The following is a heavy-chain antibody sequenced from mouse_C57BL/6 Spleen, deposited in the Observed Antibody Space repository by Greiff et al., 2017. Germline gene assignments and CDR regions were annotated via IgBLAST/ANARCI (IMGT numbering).Heavy chain of an antibody. V-gene: IGHV1-26*01. CDR3: ARVYYSNVHWYFDV. D-gene: IGHD2-5*01. CDR1: GYTFTDYY. Sequence: EVQLQQSGPELVKPGASVKISCKASGYTFTDYYMNWVKQSHGKSLEWIGDINPNNGGTSYNQKFKGKATLTVDKSSSTAYMELRSLTSEDSAVYYCARVYYSNVHWYFDVWGTGTTVTVSS. CDR2: INPNNGGT. J-gene: IGHJ1*03.